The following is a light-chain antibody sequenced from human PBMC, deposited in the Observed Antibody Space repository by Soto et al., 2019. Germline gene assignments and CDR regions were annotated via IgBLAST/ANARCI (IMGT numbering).Light chain of an antibody. CDR2: GAS. J-gene: IGKJ1*01. CDR3: QQYGSSPRT. Sequence: EIVLTQSPGTLSLSPGERATLSCRASQSVSSSYLAWYQQKPGQAPRLLIYGASSRATGIPDRFSGSRSGTDFTLIISRLEPEDFAVYYCQQYGSSPRTFGQGTKVEIK. V-gene: IGKV3-20*01. CDR1: QSVSSSY.